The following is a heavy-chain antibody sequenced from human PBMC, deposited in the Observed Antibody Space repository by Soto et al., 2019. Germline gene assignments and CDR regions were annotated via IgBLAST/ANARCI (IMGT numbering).Heavy chain of an antibody. Sequence: KESGPTLVKPTQTLTLTCPFSGFSLSISGEGVGWIRQPPGKALEWLALIYWSDEKHYSPSLKNRLTITKDTSKNQVVLTMTNMDPVDTATYYCARLVYRAGGRIFDSWGQGSLVTVSS. CDR1: GFSLSISGEG. J-gene: IGHJ4*02. CDR3: ARLVYRAGGRIFDS. V-gene: IGHV2-5*01. D-gene: IGHD3-16*01. CDR2: IYWSDEK.